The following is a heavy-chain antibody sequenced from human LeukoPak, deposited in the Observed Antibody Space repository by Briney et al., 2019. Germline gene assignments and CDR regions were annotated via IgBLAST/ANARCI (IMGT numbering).Heavy chain of an antibody. CDR3: ARDFRGLRLGELSYFDY. J-gene: IGHJ4*02. CDR1: GGSISSYY. D-gene: IGHD3-16*02. Sequence: SETLSLTCTVSGGSISSYYWSWIRQPPGKGLEWVGYIYYSGSTNYNPSLKRRVTISVDTSKNQFSLKLSSVTAADTAVYYCARDFRGLRLGELSYFDYWGQGTLVTVSS. V-gene: IGHV4-59*12. CDR2: IYYSGST.